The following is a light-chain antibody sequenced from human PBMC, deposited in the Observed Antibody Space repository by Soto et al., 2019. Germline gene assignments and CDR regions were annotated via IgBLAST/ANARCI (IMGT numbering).Light chain of an antibody. CDR3: QQYNSYPYT. CDR2: KAS. V-gene: IGKV1-5*03. Sequence: DIQMTQSPSTLSASVGDRVTITCRASQSISSWLAWYQQKPGKAPKLLIYKASSLESGVPSRFSGRVSGTEFTLTISILQPDDFATYYCQQYNSYPYTFGQGTKLEIK. J-gene: IGKJ2*01. CDR1: QSISSW.